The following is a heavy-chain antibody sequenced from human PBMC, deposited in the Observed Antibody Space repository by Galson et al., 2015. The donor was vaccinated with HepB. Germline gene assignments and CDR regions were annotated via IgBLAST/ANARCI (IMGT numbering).Heavy chain of an antibody. V-gene: IGHV3-33*01. CDR2: IWYDGSNK. D-gene: IGHD1-26*01. J-gene: IGHJ4*02. CDR1: GLTFSSHG. Sequence: SLRLSCAAPGLTFSSHGMTWVRQAPGKGLEWVALIWYDGSNKYYADSVKGRFTISRDNSKNTLYLQMNSLRAEDTAVYYCARLRGSYFDYWGQGTLVTVSS. CDR3: ARLRGSYFDY.